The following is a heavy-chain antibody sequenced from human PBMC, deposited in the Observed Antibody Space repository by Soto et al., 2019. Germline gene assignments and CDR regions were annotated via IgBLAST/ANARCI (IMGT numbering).Heavy chain of an antibody. CDR1: GYSFTSYW. J-gene: IGHJ6*02. D-gene: IGHD3-16*01. Sequence: PGESLKISCQGSGYSFTSYWITWVRQMPGKGLEWMGIIYPGDSDTRYSPSFQGQVTISADKSISTAYLQWSSLKASDTAMYYCARRGGYYYYGMDVWGQGTTVTVSS. V-gene: IGHV5-51*01. CDR3: ARRGGYYYYGMDV. CDR2: IYPGDSDT.